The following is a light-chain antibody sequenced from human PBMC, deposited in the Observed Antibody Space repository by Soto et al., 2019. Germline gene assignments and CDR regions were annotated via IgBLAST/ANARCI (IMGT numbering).Light chain of an antibody. Sequence: DIQMTQSPSIMSASVGDRVTITCRASQGVSNWLAWYQQKSGKAPNLLIYMASTLVSGVPSTFSGSGSGTEFTLTINSLQPDDFATYYCLQFASYPYTFGQGIKLEIK. V-gene: IGKV1-5*03. CDR1: QGVSNW. CDR3: LQFASYPYT. J-gene: IGKJ2*01. CDR2: MAS.